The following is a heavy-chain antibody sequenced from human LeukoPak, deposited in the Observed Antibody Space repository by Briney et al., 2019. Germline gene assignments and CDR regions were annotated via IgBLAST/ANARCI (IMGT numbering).Heavy chain of an antibody. D-gene: IGHD2-2*01. Sequence: PGGSLRLSCAASGFTFSSYVMSWVRQAPGKGLEWVAVISYDGSNKYYADSVKGRFTISRDNSKNTLYLQMNSLRAEDTAVYYCAKGGAAANWGQRTLVTVSS. CDR2: ISYDGSNK. V-gene: IGHV3-30*18. J-gene: IGHJ4*02. CDR3: AKGGAAAN. CDR1: GFTFSSYV.